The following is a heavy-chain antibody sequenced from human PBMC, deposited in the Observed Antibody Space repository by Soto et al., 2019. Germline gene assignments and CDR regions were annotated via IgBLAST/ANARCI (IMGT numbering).Heavy chain of an antibody. CDR1: GYTFTSFA. V-gene: IGHV1-3*01. Sequence: QVQLVQSGAEVKKPGASVKVSCKASGYTFTSFAIHWVRQAPGQRLEWMGWINAGDGSTKYSQIFQGRVTVTRDTSASTAYMELSSLRSEDTAVYYCARGTVITGALFDYWGQRTLVTVSS. D-gene: IGHD4-17*01. J-gene: IGHJ4*02. CDR2: INAGDGST. CDR3: ARGTVITGALFDY.